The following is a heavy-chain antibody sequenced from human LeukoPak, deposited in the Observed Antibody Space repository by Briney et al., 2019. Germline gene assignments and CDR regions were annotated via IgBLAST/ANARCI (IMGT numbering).Heavy chain of an antibody. CDR1: GYTFTGYD. CDR2: MNPNSGNT. V-gene: IGHV1-8*01. CDR3: ARVVGLWFGESLGY. Sequence: ASVKVSCKASGYTFTGYDINWVRQATGQGLEWMGWMNPNSGNTGYAQKFQGRVTMTRNTSISTAYMELSSLRSEDTAVYYCARVVGLWFGESLGYWGQGTLVTVSS. J-gene: IGHJ4*02. D-gene: IGHD3-10*01.